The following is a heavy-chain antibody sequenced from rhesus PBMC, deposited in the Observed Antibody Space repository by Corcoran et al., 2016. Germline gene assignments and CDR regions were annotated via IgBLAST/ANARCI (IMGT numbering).Heavy chain of an antibody. V-gene: IGHV1-198*02. CDR3: ARGDSIAAGVDY. CDR2: IIPLVGRT. CDR1: GLTCGSYA. D-gene: IGHD6-31*01. Sequence: QVPLVHAGAEVKMPGAAAQVSCKAPGLTCGSYALSWVRQAPGKGVEWMGVIIPLVGRTDYAEKFQGRVTITADTSTHTAYMELGSLRSEDTAVYYCARGDSIAAGVDYWGQGVLVTVSS. J-gene: IGHJ4*01.